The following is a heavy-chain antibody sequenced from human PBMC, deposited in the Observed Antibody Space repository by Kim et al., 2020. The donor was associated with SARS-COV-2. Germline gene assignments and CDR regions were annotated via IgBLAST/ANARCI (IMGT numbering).Heavy chain of an antibody. CDR1: GYSFTTYA. CDR3: ARQIAVSSIGIDD. J-gene: IGHJ4*02. CDR2: INTNTGNP. Sequence: ASVKVSCKASGYSFTTYAMNWVRQAPGQGLEWLGWINTNTGNPTYAQGFTGRFVFSLDTSVDTAYLQISSLKAEDTAVYYCARQIAVSSIGIDDWGQGTLIIVSS. V-gene: IGHV7-4-1*02. D-gene: IGHD6-19*01.